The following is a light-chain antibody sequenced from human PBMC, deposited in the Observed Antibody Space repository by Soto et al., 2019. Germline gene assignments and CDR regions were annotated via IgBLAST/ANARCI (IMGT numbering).Light chain of an antibody. V-gene: IGLV2-14*01. CDR3: SSYTISNTLDYV. CDR2: DVS. Sequence: QSALTQPASVSGSPGQSITISCTGTSSDVGGYNYVSWYQQHPGKAPKLMFYDVSNRPSGVSNRFSGSKSGNTASLTISGLQAEDEADYYCSSYTISNTLDYVFGTGTKLTVL. J-gene: IGLJ1*01. CDR1: SSDVGGYNY.